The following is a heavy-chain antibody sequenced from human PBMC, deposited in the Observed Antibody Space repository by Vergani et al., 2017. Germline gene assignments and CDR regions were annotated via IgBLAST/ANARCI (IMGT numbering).Heavy chain of an antibody. J-gene: IGHJ3*02. D-gene: IGHD1-26*01. CDR1: GFTFDDYT. Sequence: VQLVESGGGVVRPGGSLRLSCAASGFTFDDYTMNWVRQTPGKGLEWVAVISYDGSNKYYADSVKGRFTISRDNSKNTLYLQMNSLRAEDTAVYYCAKDLGSGTHDIWGQGTMVTVSS. CDR3: AKDLGSGTHDI. V-gene: IGHV3-30*18. CDR2: ISYDGSNK.